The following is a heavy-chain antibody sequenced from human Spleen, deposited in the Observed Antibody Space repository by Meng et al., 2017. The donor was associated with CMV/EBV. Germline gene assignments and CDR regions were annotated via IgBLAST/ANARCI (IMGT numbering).Heavy chain of an antibody. Sequence: ASVKVSCQGSGYTFTAYYLHWVRQAPGQGLEWMGWINPNSGGTNYAQKFQGRVTMTRDTSISTGYMELRSLTSDDTAVYYCARDPGYCSSTSCTGGGWFDPWGQGTLVTVSS. D-gene: IGHD2-2*01. CDR1: GYTFTAYY. CDR3: ARDPGYCSSTSCTGGGWFDP. CDR2: INPNSGGT. V-gene: IGHV1-2*02. J-gene: IGHJ5*02.